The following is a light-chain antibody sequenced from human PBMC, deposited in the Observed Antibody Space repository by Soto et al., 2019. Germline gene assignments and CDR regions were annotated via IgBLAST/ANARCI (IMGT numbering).Light chain of an antibody. V-gene: IGLV2-8*01. CDR2: EVN. CDR3: SSYGGSSNLV. J-gene: IGLJ2*01. CDR1: SSDVGGHNY. Sequence: QSALTQPPSASGSPGQSVTISCTGTSSDVGGHNYVSWYQQHPGKAPKLMIYEVNKRPSGVPDRFSGSKSGNTASLTVSGLQAEDEADYYCSSYGGSSNLVFGGGTKVTVL.